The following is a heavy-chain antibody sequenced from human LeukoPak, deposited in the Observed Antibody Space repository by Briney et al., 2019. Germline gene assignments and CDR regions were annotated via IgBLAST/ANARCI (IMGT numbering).Heavy chain of an antibody. V-gene: IGHV1-2*02. CDR1: GYMFTDYY. J-gene: IGHJ4*02. CDR2: IKAESGRT. Sequence: ASVKVSCKASGYMFTDYYLHWVRQAPGQGLEWMGWIKAESGRTHYAQKFQGRVTMTRDTSISTAYMELSRLRSDDTAVYYCASRIAVAGFDYWGQGTLVTVSS. D-gene: IGHD6-19*01. CDR3: ASRIAVAGFDY.